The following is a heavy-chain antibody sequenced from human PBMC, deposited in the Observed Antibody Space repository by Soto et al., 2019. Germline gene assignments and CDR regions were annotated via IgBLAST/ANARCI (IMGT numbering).Heavy chain of an antibody. V-gene: IGHV4-34*01. Sequence: PSETLSLTCAVYGWSFSGYYWSWIRQPPGKGLEWIGEINHSGSTNYNPSLKSRVTISVDTSKNQFSLKLSSVTAADTAVYYCARRVATIGYYYYGMDVWGQGTTVTVSS. CDR3: ARRVATIGYYYYGMDV. D-gene: IGHD5-12*01. CDR2: INHSGST. CDR1: GWSFSGYY. J-gene: IGHJ6*02.